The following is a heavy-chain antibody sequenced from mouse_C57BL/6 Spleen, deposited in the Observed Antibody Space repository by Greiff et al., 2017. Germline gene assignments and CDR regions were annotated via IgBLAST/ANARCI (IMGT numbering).Heavy chain of an antibody. D-gene: IGHD3-2*02. CDR2: ISYDGSN. CDR1: GYSITSGYY. CDR3: AREGAQATGFDY. J-gene: IGHJ2*01. Sequence: EVKLMESGPGLVKPSQSLSLTCSVTGYSITSGYYWNWIRQFPGNKLEWMGYISYDGSNNYNPSLKNRISITRDTSKNQFFLKLNSVTTEDTATYYCAREGAQATGFDYWGQGTTLTVSS. V-gene: IGHV3-6*01.